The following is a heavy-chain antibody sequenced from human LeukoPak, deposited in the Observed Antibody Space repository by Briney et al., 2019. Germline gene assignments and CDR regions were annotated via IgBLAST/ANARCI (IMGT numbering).Heavy chain of an antibody. Sequence: GGSLRLSCAASGFTFSSSWMTWVRQALGKGLEWVASINQDGGEIHYVDSVKGRFTISRDNAKNSLYLQMNSLTAEDTAVHYCVRAHHPGGWFDPWGQGTLVTVSS. CDR3: VRAHHPGGWFDP. D-gene: IGHD3-10*01. V-gene: IGHV3-7*04. J-gene: IGHJ5*02. CDR1: GFTFSSSW. CDR2: INQDGGEI.